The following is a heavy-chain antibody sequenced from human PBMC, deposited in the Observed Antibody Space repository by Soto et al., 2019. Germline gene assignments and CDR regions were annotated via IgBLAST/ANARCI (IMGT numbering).Heavy chain of an antibody. CDR1: GYTFTGYY. CDR2: INPNSGGT. D-gene: IGHD6-19*01. J-gene: IGHJ6*02. Sequence: QVQLVQSGAEVKKPGASVKVSCKASGYTFTGYYMHWVRQAPGQGLEWMGWINPNSGGTKYAQKFQGWVTMTRDTSISTAYMEVSRLRSDDTAVYYCARCVAGRGVYCYYGMDVWGQGTTVTVSS. V-gene: IGHV1-2*04. CDR3: ARCVAGRGVYCYYGMDV.